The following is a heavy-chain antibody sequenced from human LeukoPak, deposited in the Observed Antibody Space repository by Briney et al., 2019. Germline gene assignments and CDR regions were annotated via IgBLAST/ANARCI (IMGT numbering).Heavy chain of an antibody. V-gene: IGHV3-23*01. CDR2: MSSSDDGR. Sequence: PGGTLRLSCAASGFTFRSYGMSWVRQAPGKGLEWVSAMSSSDDGRYYAASVRGRFTISRDTSRSTLYLQMNSLRAEDTAVYYCAKRGGMYPAYYFDYWGQGTLVTVSS. D-gene: IGHD3-16*01. CDR3: AKRGGMYPAYYFDY. J-gene: IGHJ4*02. CDR1: GFTFRSYG.